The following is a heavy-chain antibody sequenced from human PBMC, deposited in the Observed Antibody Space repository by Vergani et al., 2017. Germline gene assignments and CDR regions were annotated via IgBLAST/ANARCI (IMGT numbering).Heavy chain of an antibody. CDR1: GFTFRSYG. V-gene: IGHV3-30*02. J-gene: IGHJ6*02. CDR3: ARDCTSGGCPDNYGMDV. CDR2: IRYDGSNK. D-gene: IGHD2-8*01. Sequence: QVQLVESGGGVVQPGGSLRLSCAASGFTFRSYGMHWVRQAPGKGLEWVAFIRYDGSNKNYADSVKGRFSISRDNFKNTLYLQMSSLRAEDAAVYYCARDCTSGGCPDNYGMDVWGQGATVTVSS.